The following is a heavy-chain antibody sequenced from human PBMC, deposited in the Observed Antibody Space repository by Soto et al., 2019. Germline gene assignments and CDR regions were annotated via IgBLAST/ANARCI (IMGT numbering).Heavy chain of an antibody. Sequence: SETLSLTCTVSGGSINSGDYYWSWIRQPPGKGLEWTGYIYDSGSTYYNPSLKSRVTMSVDTSKNEFSLKLSSVTAADTAVYYCARSGAPAASYYFATDVWGQGTTVTVSS. CDR2: IYDSGST. CDR1: GGSINSGDYY. V-gene: IGHV4-30-4*01. CDR3: ARSGAPAASYYFATDV. D-gene: IGHD2-2*01. J-gene: IGHJ6*02.